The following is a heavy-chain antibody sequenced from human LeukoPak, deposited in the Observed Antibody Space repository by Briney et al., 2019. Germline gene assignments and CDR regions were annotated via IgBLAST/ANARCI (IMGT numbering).Heavy chain of an antibody. D-gene: IGHD3-10*01. CDR1: GFSFSNYE. Sequence: GGSLRLSCVDPGFSFSNYETNSARQAPGEGLEWVSYIDSSGSAIHYADAVKGRFTISRDKANNSLYLQMNSLRAEYTAVYYCARGVGRAHYYYYMDVWGKGTTVTVSS. J-gene: IGHJ6*03. CDR3: ARGVGRAHYYYYMDV. CDR2: IDSSGSAI. V-gene: IGHV3-48*03.